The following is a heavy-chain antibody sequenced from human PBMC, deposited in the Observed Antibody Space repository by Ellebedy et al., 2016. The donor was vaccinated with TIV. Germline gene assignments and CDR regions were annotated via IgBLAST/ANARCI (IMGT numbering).Heavy chain of an antibody. J-gene: IGHJ4*02. V-gene: IGHV1-18*04. CDR2: ISIYNGNT. Sequence: AASVKVSCKASGYSFSIFGFSWVRQAPGQGLEWMGWISIYNGNTKYSQKFQGRVNMTTDTSTTNVYMELRSLRSDDTAVYYCARDLRGSLKGGYWGQGTLVTVSS. CDR1: GYSFSIFG. CDR3: ARDLRGSLKGGY. D-gene: IGHD2-8*01.